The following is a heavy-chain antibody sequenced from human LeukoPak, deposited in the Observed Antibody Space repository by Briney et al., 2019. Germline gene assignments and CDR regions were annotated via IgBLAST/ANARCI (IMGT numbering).Heavy chain of an antibody. CDR1: GGSISSYY. Sequence: SETLSLTCTVSGGSISSYYWSWIRQPPAKGLEWIGYIYYSGSTNYNPSLKSRVTISVDTSKNQFSLKLSSVTAADTAVHYCARWNSASYSSDFWGQGALVTVSS. CDR2: IYYSGST. V-gene: IGHV4-59*01. D-gene: IGHD1-26*01. J-gene: IGHJ4*02. CDR3: ARWNSASYSSDF.